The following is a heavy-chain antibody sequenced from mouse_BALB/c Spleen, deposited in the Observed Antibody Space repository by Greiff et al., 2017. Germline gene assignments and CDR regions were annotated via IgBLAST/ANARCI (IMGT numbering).Heavy chain of an antibody. CDR1: GFTFSSYA. CDR3: AKGGNSSFAY. D-gene: IGHD2-1*01. J-gene: IGHJ3*01. CDR2: ISSGGSYT. Sequence: DVKLVESGGGLVKPGGSLKLSCAASGFTFSSYAMSWVRQTPEKRLEWVATISSGGSYTYYPDSVKGRFTISRDNAKNTLYLQMSSLRSEDTAMYYCAKGGNSSFAYWGQGTLVTVSA. V-gene: IGHV5-9-3*01.